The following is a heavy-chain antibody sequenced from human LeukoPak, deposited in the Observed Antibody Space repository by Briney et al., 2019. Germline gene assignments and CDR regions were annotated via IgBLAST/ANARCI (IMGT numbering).Heavy chain of an antibody. CDR2: IKQDGSEK. V-gene: IGHV3-7*01. CDR3: ARDGGGYPPPPDY. CDR1: GFTFSVYW. D-gene: IGHD3-16*02. J-gene: IGHJ4*02. Sequence: GGSLRLSCAASGFTFSVYWMSWVGQAPGKGREWVANIKQDGSEKYYVDSVKGRFTISRDNAKNSLYLQMNSLRAEDTAVYYCARDGGGYPPPPDYWGQGTLVTVSS.